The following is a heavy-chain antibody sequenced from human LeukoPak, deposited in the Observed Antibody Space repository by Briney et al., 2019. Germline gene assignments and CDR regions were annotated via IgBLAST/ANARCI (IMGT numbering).Heavy chain of an antibody. CDR3: ARGTIAVAGRVYFDY. Sequence: SETLSLTCAVYGGSFSGYYWSWIRQPPGKGLEWIGYIYYSGSTNYNPSLESRVTISVDTSKNQFSLKLSSVTAADTAVYYCARGTIAVAGRVYFDYWGQGTLVTVSS. V-gene: IGHV4-59*12. D-gene: IGHD6-19*01. CDR2: IYYSGST. J-gene: IGHJ4*02. CDR1: GGSFSGYY.